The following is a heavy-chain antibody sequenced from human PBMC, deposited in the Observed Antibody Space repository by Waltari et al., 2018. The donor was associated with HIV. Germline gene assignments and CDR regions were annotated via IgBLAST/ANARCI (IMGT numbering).Heavy chain of an antibody. V-gene: IGHV1-2*06. J-gene: IGHJ4*02. CDR2: INPNSGGT. D-gene: IGHD2-2*02. CDR3: ARGDGSSTSCYNYCDY. CDR1: GYTFTGYY. Sequence: QVQLVQSGAEVKKPGASVKVSCKASGYTFTGYYMHWLRQAPGQGLEWRGQINPNSGGTNDAQKCQGSVTMTGEASISTSYMELSRLRSDNTAVYYCARGDGSSTSCYNYCDYWGQVTLVTVSS.